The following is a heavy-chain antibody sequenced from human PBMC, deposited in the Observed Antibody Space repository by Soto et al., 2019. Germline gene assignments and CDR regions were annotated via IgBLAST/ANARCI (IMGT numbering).Heavy chain of an antibody. CDR1: GYTFTSYG. CDR2: ISAYNGNT. J-gene: IGHJ2*01. Sequence: APVKVSCKASGYTFTSYGISWVRQAPGQGLEWMGWISAYNGNTNYAQKLQGRVTMTTDTSTSTAYMELRSLRSDDTAVYYCARGSLELSKVGWYFDLWGRGTLVTVS. D-gene: IGHD1-7*01. V-gene: IGHV1-18*04. CDR3: ARGSLELSKVGWYFDL.